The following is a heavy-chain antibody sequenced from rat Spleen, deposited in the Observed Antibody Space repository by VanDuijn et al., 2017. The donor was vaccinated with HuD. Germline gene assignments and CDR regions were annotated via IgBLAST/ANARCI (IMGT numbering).Heavy chain of an antibody. Sequence: EVQLQESGPGLVKPSQSLSLTCSVTGYSITSNFWGWIRKFPGNKMEWLGYISYSDSTNYNPSLRSRISITRDTSKNQFFLQLNSVTTEDTATYYCARRTGQVYNNYFDYWGQGVMVTVSS. CDR1: GYSITSNF. CDR2: ISYSDST. D-gene: IGHD1-10*01. CDR3: ARRTGQVYNNYFDY. V-gene: IGHV3-1*01. J-gene: IGHJ2*01.